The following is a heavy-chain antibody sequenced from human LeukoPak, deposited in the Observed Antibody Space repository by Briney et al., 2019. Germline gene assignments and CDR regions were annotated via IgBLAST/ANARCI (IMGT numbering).Heavy chain of an antibody. D-gene: IGHD1-14*01. CDR2: INPNSGGT. CDR3: AKEGRNRNFDY. CDR1: GYTFTSYG. J-gene: IGHJ4*02. Sequence: ASVKVSCKASGYTFTSYGISWVRQAPGQGLEWMGWINPNSGGTNYAQKFQGRVTMTRDTSISTAYMELSRLTSDDTAVYYCAKEGRNRNFDYWGQGTLVTVSS. V-gene: IGHV1-2*02.